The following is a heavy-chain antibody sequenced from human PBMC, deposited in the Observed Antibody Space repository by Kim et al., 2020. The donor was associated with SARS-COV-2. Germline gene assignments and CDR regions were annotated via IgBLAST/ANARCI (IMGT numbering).Heavy chain of an antibody. CDR2: IKSKTDGGAT. CDR1: GFTFSTAW. Sequence: GGSLRLSCAAAGFTFSTAWMNWVRQAPGKGLEWVGRIKSKTDGGATDSAAPLKGRFTISRDDLKNTLYLQMNSLKTEDTAVYYCITGHWSSGWYVFSWGQGTLVTVSS. CDR3: ITGHWSSGWYVFS. J-gene: IGHJ4*02. D-gene: IGHD6-13*01. V-gene: IGHV3-15*01.